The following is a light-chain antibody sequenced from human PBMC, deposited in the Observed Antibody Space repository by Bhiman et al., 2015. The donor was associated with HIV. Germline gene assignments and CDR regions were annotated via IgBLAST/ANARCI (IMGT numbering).Light chain of an antibody. CDR1: SSAVGGYKY. CDR2: DVN. V-gene: IGLV2-14*03. J-gene: IGLJ1*01. Sequence: QSALTQPASVSGSPGQSITISCTGISSAVGGYKYVSWYQQHPGKAPKLMIYDVNTRPSGVSNRFSGSKSGNTASLTISGLQTEDEADYYCSSYTSSSTYVFGSGTKVTVL. CDR3: SSYTSSSTYV.